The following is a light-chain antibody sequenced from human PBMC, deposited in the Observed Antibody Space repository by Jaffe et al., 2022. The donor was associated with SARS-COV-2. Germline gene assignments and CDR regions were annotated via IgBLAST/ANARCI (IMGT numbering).Light chain of an antibody. CDR3: QTWGTGIGV. CDR1: SGHSSYA. V-gene: IGLV4-69*01. Sequence: QLVLTQSPSASASLGASVKLTCTLSSGHSSYAIAWHQQQSEKGPRYLMRLNSDGSHSKGDGIPGRFSGSSSGAERYLTISSLQSEDEADYYCQTWGTGIGVFGGGTKLTVL. CDR2: LNSDGSH. J-gene: IGLJ3*02.